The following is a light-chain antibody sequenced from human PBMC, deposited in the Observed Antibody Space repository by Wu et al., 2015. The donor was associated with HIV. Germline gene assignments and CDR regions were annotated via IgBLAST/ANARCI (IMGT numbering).Light chain of an antibody. J-gene: IGKJ4*01. V-gene: IGKV3-20*01. CDR1: QSVSSNY. CDR2: GAS. Sequence: EIVLTQSPGTLSLSPGERATLSCRARQSVSSNYLVWYQQKPGQAPRLLIYGASGRATGIPDRFSGSGSGTDFTLTITRLEPEDFAVYFCQQYGSSPLTFGGGTKVEIK. CDR3: QQYGSSPLT.